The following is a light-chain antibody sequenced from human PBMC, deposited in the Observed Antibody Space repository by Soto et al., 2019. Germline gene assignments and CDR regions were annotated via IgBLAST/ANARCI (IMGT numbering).Light chain of an antibody. J-gene: IGKJ1*01. CDR1: QSVSSKY. V-gene: IGKV3-20*01. Sequence: EIVLTQSPGTLSLSPGERATLSCRASQSVSSKYLAWYQQKPGQAPRVLIYGTSIRASGVPDRFSGSGSGTDFTLTISRLEPEDFAVYYCQQYGSSPTFGQGTKVEIK. CDR3: QQYGSSPT. CDR2: GTS.